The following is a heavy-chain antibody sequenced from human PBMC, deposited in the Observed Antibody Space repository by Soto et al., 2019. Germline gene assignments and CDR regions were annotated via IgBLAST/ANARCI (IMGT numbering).Heavy chain of an antibody. CDR1: GFTFSSYG. V-gene: IGHV3-7*01. CDR3: ARATVAGAGTWFDP. Sequence: PGGSLRLSCAASGFTFSSYGMHWVRQAPGKGLEWVANIKYDGSEKYYVDSVKGRFTISRDNAKNSLFLQMSSLRAEDKAVYYCARATVAGAGTWFDPWGQGTLVTVSS. J-gene: IGHJ5*02. D-gene: IGHD6-13*01. CDR2: IKYDGSEK.